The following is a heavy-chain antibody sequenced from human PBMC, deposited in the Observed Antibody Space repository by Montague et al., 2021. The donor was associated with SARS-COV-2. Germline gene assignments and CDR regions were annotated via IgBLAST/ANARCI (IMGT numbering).Heavy chain of an antibody. Sequence: QSGAEVKTPGESMRISCKGSGYSFTSYWISWVRQMPGKGLEWMGRIDPSDSYTNYSPSFQGHVTISADKSISTAYLQWSSLKASDTAMYYCARRSYSSSWYDYWGQGTLVTVSS. D-gene: IGHD6-13*01. V-gene: IGHV5-10-1*01. CDR3: ARRSYSSSWYDY. J-gene: IGHJ4*02. CDR2: IDPSDSYT. CDR1: GYSFTSYW.